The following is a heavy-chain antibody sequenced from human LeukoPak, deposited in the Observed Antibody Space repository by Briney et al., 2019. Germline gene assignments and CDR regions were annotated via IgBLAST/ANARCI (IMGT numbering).Heavy chain of an antibody. V-gene: IGHV1-8*01. CDR2: MNPNSGNT. J-gene: IGHJ3*02. Sequence: GASVTVSCKASGYTFTSYDINWVRQATGQGPEWMGWMNPNSGNTGYAQKFQGRVTMTRNTSISTAYMELSSLRSEDTAVYYCARGSGRSTDAFDIWGQGTMVTVSS. CDR3: ARGSGRSTDAFDI. D-gene: IGHD2-15*01. CDR1: GYTFTSYD.